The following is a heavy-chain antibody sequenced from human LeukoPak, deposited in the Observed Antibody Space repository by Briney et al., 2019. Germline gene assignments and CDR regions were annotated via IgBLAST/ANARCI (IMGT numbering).Heavy chain of an antibody. CDR2: IYYSGST. D-gene: IGHD3-10*01. CDR3: ARGEFGELLSYWFDP. V-gene: IGHV4-39*01. J-gene: IGHJ5*02. CDR1: GDSISSSSYY. Sequence: SETLSLTCTVSGDSISSSSYYWGWIRQPPGKGLEWIGSIYYSGSTYYNPSLKSRVTISVDTSKNQFSLKLSSVTAADTAVYYCARGEFGELLSYWFDPWGQGTLVTVSS.